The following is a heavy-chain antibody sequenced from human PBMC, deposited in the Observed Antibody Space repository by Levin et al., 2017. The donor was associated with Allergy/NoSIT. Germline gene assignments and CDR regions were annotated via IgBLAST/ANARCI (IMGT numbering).Heavy chain of an antibody. J-gene: IGHJ3*02. CDR2: INQDGSDQ. Sequence: LSLTCAASGFSFTNFWMSWVRQTPGKGLEWVANINQDGSDQNYEDSVKGRFTISTDYAKSSLFLQMTSLRAEDTGLYFCASSWGSALDIWGQGTMVSVAS. V-gene: IGHV3-7*02. CDR3: ASSWGSALDI. D-gene: IGHD3-16*01. CDR1: GFSFTNFW.